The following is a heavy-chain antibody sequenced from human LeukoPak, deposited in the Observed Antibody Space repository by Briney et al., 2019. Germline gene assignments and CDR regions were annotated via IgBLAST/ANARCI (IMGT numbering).Heavy chain of an antibody. CDR1: GYTFTSYG. J-gene: IGHJ4*02. V-gene: IGHV1-18*01. Sequence: ASVKVSCKASGYTFTSYGISWVRQAPGQGLEWMGWISAYNGNTNYAQKLQGRVTMTTGTSTSTAYMELRSLRSDGTAVYYCARGRSGYPPYYFDYWGQGTLVTVSS. CDR3: ARGRSGYPPYYFDY. CDR2: ISAYNGNT. D-gene: IGHD3-22*01.